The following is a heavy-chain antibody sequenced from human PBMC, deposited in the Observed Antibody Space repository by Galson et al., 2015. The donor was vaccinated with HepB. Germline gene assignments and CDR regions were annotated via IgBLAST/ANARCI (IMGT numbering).Heavy chain of an antibody. Sequence: SVKVSCKASGYSFTDYYLHWVRRAPGQGFEWMGILNPTGGDTMYAQDFQGRVTMTRDTSTSTFYMELRSLRSDDTAMYYCARGTDNAYWTYDYWGQGTPVTVSS. V-gene: IGHV1-46*01. CDR3: ARGTDNAYWTYDY. CDR2: LNPTGGDT. J-gene: IGHJ4*02. CDR1: GYSFTDYY. D-gene: IGHD3-3*01.